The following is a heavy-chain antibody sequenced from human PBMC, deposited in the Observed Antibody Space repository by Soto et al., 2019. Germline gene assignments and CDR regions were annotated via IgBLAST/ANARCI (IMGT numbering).Heavy chain of an antibody. D-gene: IGHD2-15*01. Sequence: QMQLQESGPGLVKPSGTLSLTCTVSGVSINSANWWTWVRQSPGKGLEWIGEIYHSGSTNFNPSLKSRVTISVDNSKNQFYLELTSVTAADTAVYYCARYCGGGSCYFRAFDTWGQRTMVTVSS. CDR3: ARYCGGGSCYFRAFDT. V-gene: IGHV4-4*02. J-gene: IGHJ3*02. CDR1: GVSINSANW. CDR2: IYHSGST.